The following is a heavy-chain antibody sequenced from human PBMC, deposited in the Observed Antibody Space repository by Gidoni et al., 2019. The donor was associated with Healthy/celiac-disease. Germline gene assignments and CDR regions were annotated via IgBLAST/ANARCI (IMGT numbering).Heavy chain of an antibody. J-gene: IGHJ5*02. Sequence: QVQLQQWGAGLLKPSETLSLTCAVSGGSFSGYYWSWIRQPPGKGLEWIGEINHSGRTNYNPSIKSRVTISVDTSKNQFSLKLSSVTAADTAVYYCARVGRRWLQLHNWFDPWGQGTLVTVSS. CDR1: GGSFSGYY. V-gene: IGHV4-34*01. CDR2: INHSGRT. CDR3: ARVGRRWLQLHNWFDP. D-gene: IGHD5-12*01.